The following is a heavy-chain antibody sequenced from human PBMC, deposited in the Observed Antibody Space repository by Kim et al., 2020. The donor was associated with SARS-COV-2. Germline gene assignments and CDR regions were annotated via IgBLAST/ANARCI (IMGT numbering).Heavy chain of an antibody. V-gene: IGHV4-31*01. D-gene: IGHD1-20*01. Sequence: NPSLKSLVTRSIDTSKNQFSLRLSSVTAADTAVYYCARDRITGTTVGFDYWGQGTLVTVSS. J-gene: IGHJ4*02. CDR3: ARDRITGTTVGFDY.